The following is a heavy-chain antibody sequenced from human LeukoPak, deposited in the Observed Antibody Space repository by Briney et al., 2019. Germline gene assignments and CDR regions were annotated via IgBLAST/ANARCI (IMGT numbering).Heavy chain of an antibody. CDR2: ISWNSGSI. Sequence: GGSLRLSCAASGFTFDDYAMHWVRQAPGKGLEWVSGISWNSGSIGYADSVKGRFTISRDNAKNSLYLQMNSLRAVDTALYYCAKDAMTSGYAYYFDYWGQGTLVTVSS. V-gene: IGHV3-9*01. CDR3: AKDAMTSGYAYYFDY. J-gene: IGHJ4*02. D-gene: IGHD3-22*01. CDR1: GFTFDDYA.